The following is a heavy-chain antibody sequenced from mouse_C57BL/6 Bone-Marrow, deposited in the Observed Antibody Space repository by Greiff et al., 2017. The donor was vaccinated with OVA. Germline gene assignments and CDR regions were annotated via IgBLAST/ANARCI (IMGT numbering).Heavy chain of an antibody. CDR2: IYIGNGYT. V-gene: IGHV1-58*01. CDR3: ARKDCAD. CDR1: GYTFTSYG. Sequence: EVKLVESGAELVRPGSSVKMSCKTSGYTFTSYGINWVKQRHGQGLEWIGYIYIGNGYTVYNEKFKGKATLTSDTSSITAYMQLSSLTSEDSAIEFCARKDCADWGQGTLVTVSA. J-gene: IGHJ3*01.